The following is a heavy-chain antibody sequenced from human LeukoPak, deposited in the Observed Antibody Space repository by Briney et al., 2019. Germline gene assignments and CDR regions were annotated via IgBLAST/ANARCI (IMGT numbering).Heavy chain of an antibody. V-gene: IGHV4-39*01. CDR3: VRLNGGYYEAIFDY. Sequence: KPSETLSLTCTVSGGSISSSSYYWGWIRQPPGKGLECIGSMYYSGSTYYNPPLKSRVTISVDTSKNQFSLNLRSVTAADTAVYYCVRLNGGYYEAIFDYWGQGTPVTVSS. CDR2: MYYSGST. D-gene: IGHD3-22*01. J-gene: IGHJ4*02. CDR1: GGSISSSSYY.